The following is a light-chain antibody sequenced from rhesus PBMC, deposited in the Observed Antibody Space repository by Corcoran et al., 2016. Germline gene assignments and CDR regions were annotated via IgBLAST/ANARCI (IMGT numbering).Light chain of an antibody. V-gene: IGKV1-22*01. CDR2: TAT. CDR1: ERISSW. Sequence: DIQMTQSPSSLSATGGDTVTVTCRASERISSWLAWYQQKPGKAPKLLIDTATRLHNGVPSRFSGSRSGTDFTLSVCSLQSDDFATSSFHRYSRIPRTFCQGPKVDI. J-gene: IGKJ1*01. CDR3: HRYSRIPRT.